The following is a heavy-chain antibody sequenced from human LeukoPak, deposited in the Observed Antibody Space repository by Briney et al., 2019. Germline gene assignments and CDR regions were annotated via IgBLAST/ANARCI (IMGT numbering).Heavy chain of an antibody. CDR2: INSDGSST. V-gene: IGHV3-74*01. D-gene: IGHD2-15*01. CDR3: ARDQIYCSGGYCYFDY. Sequence: PGGSLRLSCAGSGFTFSSYWMHWVRQAPGKGLVWVSRINSDGSSTSYADSVKGRFTISRDNAKSTLYLQMNSLRVEDSAVYYCARDQIYCSGGYCYFDYWGQGTLVTVSS. J-gene: IGHJ4*02. CDR1: GFTFSSYW.